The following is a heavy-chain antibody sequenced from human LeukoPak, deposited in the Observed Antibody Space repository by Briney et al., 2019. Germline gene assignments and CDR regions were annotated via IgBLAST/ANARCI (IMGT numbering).Heavy chain of an antibody. CDR2: IYYSGST. D-gene: IGHD3-22*01. Sequence: SETLSLTCTVSGGSISSYYWSWIRQPPGKGLEWIGYIYYSGSTSYNPSLKSRVTISVDTSKNQFSLKLSSVTAADTAVYYCARHYDTSAYSFDHWGQGTLVTVSS. V-gene: IGHV4-59*01. CDR1: GGSISSYY. CDR3: ARHYDTSAYSFDH. J-gene: IGHJ4*02.